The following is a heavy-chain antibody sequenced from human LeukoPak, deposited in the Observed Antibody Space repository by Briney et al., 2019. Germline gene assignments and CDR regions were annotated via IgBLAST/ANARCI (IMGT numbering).Heavy chain of an antibody. D-gene: IGHD4-17*01. CDR2: ISYDGSNK. Sequence: GGSLRLSCAASGITFSNYEFHWVRQAPGKGLEWVAVISYDGSNKYYADSVKGRFTISRDNSKNTLYLQMNSLRAEDTAVYYCASPGDDYGDYYFDYWGQGTLVTVSS. J-gene: IGHJ4*02. V-gene: IGHV3-30-3*01. CDR3: ASPGDDYGDYYFDY. CDR1: GITFSNYE.